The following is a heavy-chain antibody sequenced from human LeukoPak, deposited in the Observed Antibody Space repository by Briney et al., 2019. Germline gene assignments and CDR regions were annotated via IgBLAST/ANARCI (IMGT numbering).Heavy chain of an antibody. V-gene: IGHV3-23*01. CDR3: AKRGVVIRVIQVGFHKDANYFDS. D-gene: IGHD3-22*01. Sequence: GGSLRLSCAVSGITLSNYGMSWVRQAPGEGLEWVAGISGSGGRTTYADSVRGRFTISRDNPKNTLYLQMNSLRAEDTAVYFCAKRGVVIRVIQVGFHKDANYFDSWGRGALVTVSS. CDR2: ISGSGGRT. CDR1: GITLSNYG. J-gene: IGHJ4*02.